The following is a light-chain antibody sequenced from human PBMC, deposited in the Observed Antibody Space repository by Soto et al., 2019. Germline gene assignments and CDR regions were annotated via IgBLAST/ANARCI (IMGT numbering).Light chain of an antibody. CDR2: EDS. V-gene: IGLV1-51*02. CDR3: ASWDSSLRDVV. CDR1: SPNLVKNF. J-gene: IGLJ3*02. Sequence: QSVLTQPPSVSAAPGQRITISCSGGSPNLVKNFVSWDQQLPKTAPKLLIYEDSKRPSGIPDRFSGSKSGTSATLGITGLQTGDEADYYCASWDSSLRDVVFGEGTKLTLL.